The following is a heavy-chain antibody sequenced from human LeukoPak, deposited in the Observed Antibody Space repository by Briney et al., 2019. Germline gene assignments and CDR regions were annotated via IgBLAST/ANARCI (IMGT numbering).Heavy chain of an antibody. CDR1: GYTFTSYG. J-gene: IGHJ3*02. D-gene: IGHD3-10*01. CDR3: ARGEDGLWFGELGAFDI. V-gene: IGHV1-18*01. Sequence: ASVKVSCKASGYTFTSYGISGVRQAPGQGLEWMGWISAYNGNTNYAQKLQGRVTMTTDTSTSTAYMELRSLRSDDTAVYYCARGEDGLWFGELGAFDIWGQGTMVTVSS. CDR2: ISAYNGNT.